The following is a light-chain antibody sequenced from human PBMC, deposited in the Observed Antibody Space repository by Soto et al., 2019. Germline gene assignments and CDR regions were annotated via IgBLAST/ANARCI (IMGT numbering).Light chain of an antibody. CDR1: QRVGSV. J-gene: IGKJ1*01. Sequence: EIVLTQSPDTLSLSPGERATLSCRASQRVGSVLAWYQQKPGQAPRLVIYDASKRATGIPARFSGSGSGTDFTLTINSLEPEDFAVYYCQQRGNWPPTWTFGQGTKVDIK. CDR2: DAS. V-gene: IGKV3-11*01. CDR3: QQRGNWPPTWT.